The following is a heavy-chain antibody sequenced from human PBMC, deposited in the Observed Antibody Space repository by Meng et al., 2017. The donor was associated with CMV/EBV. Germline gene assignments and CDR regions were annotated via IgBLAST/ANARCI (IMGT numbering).Heavy chain of an antibody. J-gene: IGHJ4*02. Sequence: QLQLQWSGPVLVKPSEPLSLTCTVSGGSISSSSYYWGWIRQPPGKGLEWIGSIYYSGSTYYNPSLKSRVTISVDTSKNQFSLKLSSVTAADTAVYYCARDSAVAGVVDYWGQGTLVTVSS. CDR1: GGSISSSSYY. V-gene: IGHV4-39*07. CDR3: ARDSAVAGVVDY. CDR2: IYYSGST. D-gene: IGHD6-19*01.